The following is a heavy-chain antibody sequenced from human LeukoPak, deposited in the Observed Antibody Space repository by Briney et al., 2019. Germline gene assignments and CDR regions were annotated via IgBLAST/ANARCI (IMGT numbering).Heavy chain of an antibody. V-gene: IGHV3-21*01. CDR2: ISSSSNYI. J-gene: IGHJ3*02. D-gene: IGHD3/OR15-3a*01. CDR3: AREGTGAFDI. CDR1: GFTFSTYT. Sequence: PGGSLRLSCGASGFTFSTYTMNWVRQAPGKGLEWVSSISSSSNYIYYADSVKGRFTISRDNAKNSLYLQMNSLRAEDTAVYYCAREGTGAFDIWGQGTMVTVSS.